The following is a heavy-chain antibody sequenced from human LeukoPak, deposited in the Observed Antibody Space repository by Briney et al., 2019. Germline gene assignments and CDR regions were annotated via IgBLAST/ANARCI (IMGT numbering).Heavy chain of an antibody. CDR1: GGSISSYY. CDR2: IYYSGST. V-gene: IGHV4-59*01. J-gene: IGHJ4*02. D-gene: IGHD3-9*01. CDR3: ARVATIYDILTGYYSSPSIDY. Sequence: SETLSLTCTVSGGSISSYYWSWLRQPPGKGLEWIVDIYYSGSTNYNPSRKSRVTISVDTSKNQFSLQPSYVTAADTAVYYCARVATIYDILTGYYSSPSIDYWGQGTLVTVSS.